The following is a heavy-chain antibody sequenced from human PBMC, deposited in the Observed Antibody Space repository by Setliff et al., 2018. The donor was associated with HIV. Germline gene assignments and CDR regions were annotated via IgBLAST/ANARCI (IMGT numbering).Heavy chain of an antibody. V-gene: IGHV1-2*02. J-gene: IGHJ5*02. CDR2: INPHSGGT. CDR3: ATDVGVVTAHNWFDP. CDR1: GYTFTGYY. D-gene: IGHD2-21*02. Sequence: ASVKVSCKASGYTFTGYYIYWVRQAPGQGLEWMGWINPHSGGTNYAQKFQGRVTMTEDTSTDTAYMELSSLRSDDTAVYYCATDVGVVTAHNWFDPWGQGTLVTVSS.